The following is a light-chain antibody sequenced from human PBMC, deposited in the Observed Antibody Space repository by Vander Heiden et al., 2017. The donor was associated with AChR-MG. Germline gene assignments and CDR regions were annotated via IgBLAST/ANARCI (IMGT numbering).Light chain of an antibody. CDR2: GAS. CDR1: RSGSSN. CDR3: QRYNNWPLT. Sequence: EIVMTQSPATLSVSPGKRATLSSRASRSGSSNLAWYQQKPGQAPRLLIYGASTRATGIPARFSGSGSGTEFTLTISSLQSEDFAVYYCQRYNNWPLTFGGGTKVEIK. V-gene: IGKV3-15*01. J-gene: IGKJ4*01.